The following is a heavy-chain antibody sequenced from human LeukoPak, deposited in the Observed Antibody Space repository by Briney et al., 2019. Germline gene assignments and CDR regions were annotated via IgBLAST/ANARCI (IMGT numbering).Heavy chain of an antibody. J-gene: IGHJ5*02. CDR3: ARSSLPGARGSSSWFDP. CDR1: GFTFSNYS. Sequence: GGSLRLSCAASGFTFSNYSMNWVRQAPGKGLERVSSISSSSSYIYYADSVKGRFTISRDNAKNSLYLQMNSLRAEDTAVYYCARSSLPGARGSSSWFDPWGQGTLVTVSS. CDR2: ISSSSSYI. D-gene: IGHD6-6*01. V-gene: IGHV3-21*01.